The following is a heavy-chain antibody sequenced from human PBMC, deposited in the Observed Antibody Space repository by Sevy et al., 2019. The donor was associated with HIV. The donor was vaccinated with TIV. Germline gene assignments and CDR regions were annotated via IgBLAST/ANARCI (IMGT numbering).Heavy chain of an antibody. Sequence: VGSLRLSCAASGLTFSTYSMNWVRQAPGKGLEWVSYISSSSSTIYYADSVKGRFTISRDNAKNSLYLQMNSLRAEDTAVYYCASPLPFYYGSGSEEFDYWGRGTLVTVSS. CDR3: ASPLPFYYGSGSEEFDY. CDR1: GLTFSTYS. J-gene: IGHJ4*02. V-gene: IGHV3-48*01. D-gene: IGHD3-10*01. CDR2: ISSSSSTI.